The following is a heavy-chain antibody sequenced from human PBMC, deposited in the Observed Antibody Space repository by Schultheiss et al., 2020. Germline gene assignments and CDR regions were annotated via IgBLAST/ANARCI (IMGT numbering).Heavy chain of an antibody. Sequence: SETLSLTCDVSGGSISSSFWWSWVRQPPGKGLEWIGEIYHSGSINYNPSLKSRVNISLDKSKNQFFLKLSSVTVAVTAVYYCARVQFDSGWRGADYWGQGTLVAVSS. J-gene: IGHJ4*02. CDR3: ARVQFDSGWRGADY. CDR2: IYHSGSI. D-gene: IGHD6-19*01. V-gene: IGHV4-4*02. CDR1: GGSISSSFW.